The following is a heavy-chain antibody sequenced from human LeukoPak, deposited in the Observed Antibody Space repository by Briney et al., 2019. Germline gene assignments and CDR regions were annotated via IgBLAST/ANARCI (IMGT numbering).Heavy chain of an antibody. D-gene: IGHD6-19*01. CDR3: ARLLSSGAPFDY. Sequence: SVKVSCKASGGTFSSYAISWVRQAPGQGLEWMGRIIPILGIANYAQKFQGRVTITADKSTSTAYMELSSLRSEDTAVYYCARLLSSGAPFDYWGQGTLVTVSS. J-gene: IGHJ4*02. V-gene: IGHV1-69*04. CDR2: IIPILGIA. CDR1: GGTFSSYA.